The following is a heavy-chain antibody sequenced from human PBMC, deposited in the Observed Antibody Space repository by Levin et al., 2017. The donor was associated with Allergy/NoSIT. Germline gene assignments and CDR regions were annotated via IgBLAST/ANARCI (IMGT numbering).Heavy chain of an antibody. CDR1: GFTFDDYA. CDR2: ISWNSGSI. CDR3: AKDRGSGAVVAGAFDL. D-gene: IGHD2-15*01. J-gene: IGHJ3*01. Sequence: GGSLRLSCAASGFTFDDYAMHWVRQAPGKGLEWVSGISWNSGSIGYADAVKGRFIITSDNAKNSLYLQMNSLRAEDTVLYYCAKDRGSGAVVAGAFDLSGHGTLVTVSS. V-gene: IGHV3-9*01.